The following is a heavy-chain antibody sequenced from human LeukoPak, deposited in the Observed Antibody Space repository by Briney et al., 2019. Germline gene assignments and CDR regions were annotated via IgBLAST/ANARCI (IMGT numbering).Heavy chain of an antibody. V-gene: IGHV4-34*01. Sequence: SETLSLTCTVSGGSISSYYWSWIRQPPGKGLEWIGEINHSGSTNYNPSLKSRVTISVDTSKNQFSLKLSSVTAADTAVYYCARHYYGSGSYYSPYPNYYYYYMDVWGKGTTVTISS. CDR2: INHSGST. J-gene: IGHJ6*03. CDR1: GGSISSYY. CDR3: ARHYYGSGSYYSPYPNYYYYYMDV. D-gene: IGHD3-10*01.